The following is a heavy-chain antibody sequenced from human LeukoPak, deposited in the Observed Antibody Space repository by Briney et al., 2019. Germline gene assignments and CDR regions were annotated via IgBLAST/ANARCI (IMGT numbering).Heavy chain of an antibody. CDR2: ICPDGTVT. D-gene: IGHD5-18*01. CDR1: GFTFSNYC. V-gene: IGHV3-74*01. CDR3: VRLGSYGSDAAFDI. Sequence: GGSLRVSCAASGFTFSNYCMHWVRQIPGKGLVWVSRICPDGTVTNYADSVKGRFTISRDNSKNTLYLQMNSLRAEDTAVYYCVRLGSYGSDAAFDIWGQGTMVTVSS. J-gene: IGHJ3*02.